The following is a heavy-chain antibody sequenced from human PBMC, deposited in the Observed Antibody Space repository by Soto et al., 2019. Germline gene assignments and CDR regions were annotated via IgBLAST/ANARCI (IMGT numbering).Heavy chain of an antibody. V-gene: IGHV1-3*01. CDR3: ARVPQWLDSNWFDP. J-gene: IGHJ5*02. Sequence: ASVKVSCKASGYTFTSYAMHWVRQAPGQRLEWMGWINAGNGNTKYSQKFQGRVTITSDTSASIAYMDLSSLRSEDTAVYYCARVPQWLDSNWFDPWGQGTLVTVSS. D-gene: IGHD6-19*01. CDR1: GYTFTSYA. CDR2: INAGNGNT.